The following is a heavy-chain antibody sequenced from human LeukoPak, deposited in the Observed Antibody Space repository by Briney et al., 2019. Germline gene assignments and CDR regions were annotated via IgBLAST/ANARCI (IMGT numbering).Heavy chain of an antibody. Sequence: GVSVKVSCKASGYTFTTNGISWVRQAPGQGLEWMGWISTYNGNTHYAQKFQGRVTLTTDTSTSTAYMELRSLRSDDTAVYYCARERIVAGTGTFDSWGQGTLVTVSS. CDR2: ISTYNGNT. J-gene: IGHJ4*02. CDR1: GYTFTTNG. D-gene: IGHD6-19*01. V-gene: IGHV1-18*01. CDR3: ARERIVAGTGTFDS.